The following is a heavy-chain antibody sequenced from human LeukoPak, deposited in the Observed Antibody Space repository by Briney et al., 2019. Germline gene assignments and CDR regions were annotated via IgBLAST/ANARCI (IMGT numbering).Heavy chain of an antibody. Sequence: GGSLRLSCAASGFTFSSYGMHWVRQAPGKGLEWVAVIWYDGSNKYYADSVKGRFTISRDNSKNTLYLQMNSLRAEDTAVYYCVGLWFGEYQWGQGTLVAVSS. CDR3: VGLWFGEYQ. CDR1: GFTFSSYG. D-gene: IGHD3-10*01. V-gene: IGHV3-33*01. CDR2: IWYDGSNK. J-gene: IGHJ4*02.